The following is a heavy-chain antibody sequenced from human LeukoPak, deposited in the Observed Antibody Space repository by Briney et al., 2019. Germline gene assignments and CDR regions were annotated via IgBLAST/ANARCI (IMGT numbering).Heavy chain of an antibody. Sequence: ASVKVFCKASGYTFTGYYMHWVRQAPGQGLEWMGWINPNSGGTNYAQKFQGRVTMTRDTSISTAYMELSRLRSDDTAVYYCARVKPYSSSWYGGGDYYYYYMDVWGKGTTVTVSS. J-gene: IGHJ6*03. V-gene: IGHV1-2*02. CDR2: INPNSGGT. CDR3: ARVKPYSSSWYGGGDYYYYYMDV. D-gene: IGHD6-13*01. CDR1: GYTFTGYY.